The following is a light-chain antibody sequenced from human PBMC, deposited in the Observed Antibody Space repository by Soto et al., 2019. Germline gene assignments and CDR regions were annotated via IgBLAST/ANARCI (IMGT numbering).Light chain of an antibody. CDR1: QSVSSN. J-gene: IGKJ4*01. CDR2: GAS. CDR3: QQYGSSPLT. Sequence: EIVMTQSPATLSVSPGERATLSCRASQSVSSNLAWYQQKPGQAPRLLIYGASTRATGIPARFSGSGSGTEFTLTISRLEPEDFALYYCQQYGSSPLTFGGGTRVEFK. V-gene: IGKV3-15*01.